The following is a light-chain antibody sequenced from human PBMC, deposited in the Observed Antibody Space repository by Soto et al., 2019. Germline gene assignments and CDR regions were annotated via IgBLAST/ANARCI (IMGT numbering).Light chain of an antibody. CDR3: HQYNIWPPRT. CDR2: GAS. J-gene: IGKJ1*01. CDR1: QSVSSN. V-gene: IGKV3-15*01. Sequence: EIVMTQSPVTLSVSPGERATLSCRASQSVSSNVAWYQQKPGQAPRLLIYGASTRATGIPARFSGSGSETDFTLTISSLQSEDFAIYYCHQYNIWPPRTFGQGTKVDIK.